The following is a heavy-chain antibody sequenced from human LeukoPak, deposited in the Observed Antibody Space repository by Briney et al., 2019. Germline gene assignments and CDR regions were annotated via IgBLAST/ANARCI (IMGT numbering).Heavy chain of an antibody. CDR3: AKGPYGSGSYD. J-gene: IGHJ4*02. V-gene: IGHV3-23*01. Sequence: PGGSLRLSCAASGFTFSSNAMSWVRQAPGKGLEWVSAISGSGGSTYCADSVKGRFTISRDNSKNTLYLQMNSLRAEDTAVYYCAKGPYGSGSYDWGQGTLVTVSS. CDR1: GFTFSSNA. CDR2: ISGSGGST. D-gene: IGHD3-10*01.